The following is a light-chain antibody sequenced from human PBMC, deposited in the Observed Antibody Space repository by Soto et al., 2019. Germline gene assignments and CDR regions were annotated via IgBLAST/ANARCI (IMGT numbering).Light chain of an antibody. CDR3: ETWDSNTRNWV. CDR2: LEGSGSY. V-gene: IGLV4-60*02. J-gene: IGLJ3*02. CDR1: SGHSSYI. Sequence: QLVLTQSSSASASLGSSVKLTCTLSSGHSSYIIAWHQQQPGKAPRYLMKLEGSGSYNKGSGVPDRFSGSSSGADRYLTISKLQFEDEADYYCETWDSNTRNWVLGGGTKLTVL.